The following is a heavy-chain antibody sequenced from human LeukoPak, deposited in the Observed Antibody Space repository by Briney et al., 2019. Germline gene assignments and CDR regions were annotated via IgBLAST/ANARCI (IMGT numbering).Heavy chain of an antibody. V-gene: IGHV4-30-4*01. CDR3: ASWGGYCSSTSCFPMDV. J-gene: IGHJ6*02. CDR1: GGSISSGDYY. D-gene: IGHD2-2*01. Sequence: PSETLSLTCTVSGGSISSGDYYWSWIRQPPGKGLEWIGYIYYSGSTYYNPSLKSRVTISVDKSKNQFSLKLSSVTAADTAVYYCASWGGYCSSTSCFPMDVWGQGTTVTVSS. CDR2: IYYSGST.